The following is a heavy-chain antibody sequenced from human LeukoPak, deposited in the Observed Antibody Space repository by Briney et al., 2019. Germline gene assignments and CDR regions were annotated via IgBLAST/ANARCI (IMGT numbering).Heavy chain of an antibody. CDR2: ISSSSSTI. V-gene: IGHV3-48*01. CDR3: ARDGPVVRGVPFDY. CDR1: GFTFSSYS. J-gene: IGHJ4*02. D-gene: IGHD3-10*01. Sequence: PGGSLRLSCAASGFTFSSYSMNWVRQAPGKGLEWVSYISSSSSTIYYADSVKGRFTISRDNAKNSLYLQMNSLRAEDTAVYYCARDGPVVRGVPFDYWGQGTLVTVSS.